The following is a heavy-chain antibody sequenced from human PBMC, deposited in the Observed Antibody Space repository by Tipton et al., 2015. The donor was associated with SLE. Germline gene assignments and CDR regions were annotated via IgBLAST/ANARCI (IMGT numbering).Heavy chain of an antibody. V-gene: IGHV5-51*03. J-gene: IGHJ3*01. Sequence: QLVQSGAEMKKPGESLKISCETSGYSFTSYWIGWVRQMPGKGLEWMGKINPGYSDVRYSPSLQGHVIMSVDKSTTTASLQWSSLTASDTAMYYCARGRGGWQQWEWLGAFDVWGQGTMVTVSS. CDR1: GYSFTSYW. D-gene: IGHD5-24*01. CDR3: ARGRGGWQQWEWLGAFDV. CDR2: INPGYSDV.